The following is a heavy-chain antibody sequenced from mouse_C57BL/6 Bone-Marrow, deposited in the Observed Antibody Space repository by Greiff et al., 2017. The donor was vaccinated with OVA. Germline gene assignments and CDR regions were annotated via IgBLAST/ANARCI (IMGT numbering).Heavy chain of an antibody. CDR2: IHPNSGST. Sequence: VQLQQSGAELVKPGASVKLSCKASGYTFTSYWMHWVKQRPGQGLEWIGMIHPNSGSTNYNEKFKSKATLTVDKSSSTAYMQLSSLTSEDSAVYYCARCGSPAWFAYWGQGTLVTVSA. D-gene: IGHD1-1*01. CDR3: ARCGSPAWFAY. CDR1: GYTFTSYW. V-gene: IGHV1-64*01. J-gene: IGHJ3*01.